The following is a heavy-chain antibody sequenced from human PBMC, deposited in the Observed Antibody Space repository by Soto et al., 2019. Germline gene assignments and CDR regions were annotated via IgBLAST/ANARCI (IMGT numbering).Heavy chain of an antibody. CDR2: ITYDGSFQ. J-gene: IGHJ4*02. D-gene: IGHD1-7*01. V-gene: IGHV3-30*18. CDR3: AKDRVGGTFYTPLAF. Sequence: PXGSLRLSCQAAGFNFDNYGMHWVRQAPGKGLEWVAVITYDGSFQYYADSVKGRFTISRDNSKNTLSLHLNTLKPEDTAVYHCAKDRVGGTFYTPLAFWGQGNLVTVSS. CDR1: GFNFDNYG.